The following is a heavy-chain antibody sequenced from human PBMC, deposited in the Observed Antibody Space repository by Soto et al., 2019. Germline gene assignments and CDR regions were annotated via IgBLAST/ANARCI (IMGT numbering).Heavy chain of an antibody. CDR1: GFTFSSYG. CDR3: AKDLRTHGRFYYDSSVNLPRDS. Sequence: QVQLVESGGGVVQPGRSLRLSCAASGFTFSSYGMHWVRQAPGTGLGWVAVISYDGINKYYTDSVKGRFTISRDNSKNTLFLQLNRLRADDTAVYYCAKDLRTHGRFYYDSSVNLPRDSWGQGTLVTVSS. D-gene: IGHD3-22*01. CDR2: ISYDGINK. V-gene: IGHV3-30*18. J-gene: IGHJ4*02.